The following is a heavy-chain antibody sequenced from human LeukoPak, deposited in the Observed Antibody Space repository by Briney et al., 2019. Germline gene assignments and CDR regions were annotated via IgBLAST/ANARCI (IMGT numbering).Heavy chain of an antibody. J-gene: IGHJ4*02. V-gene: IGHV6-1*01. CDR1: GDSVSSNSAA. CDR3: ARGLDPGIVGATQYFDY. D-gene: IGHD1-26*01. CDR2: TYYRSKWYN. Sequence: SQALSLTCAISGDSVSSNSAAWNWIRQSPSRGLEWLGRTYYRSKWYNDYAVSVKSRITINPDTSKNQFSLQLNSVTPEDTAVYYCARGLDPGIVGATQYFDYWGQGTLVTVSS.